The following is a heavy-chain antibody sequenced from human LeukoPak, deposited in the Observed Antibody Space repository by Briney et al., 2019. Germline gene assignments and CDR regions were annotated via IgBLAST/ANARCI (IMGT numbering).Heavy chain of an antibody. CDR3: ARGSSGVRGVPSLDY. CDR1: GGSISSGGYY. J-gene: IGHJ4*02. V-gene: IGHV4-61*08. Sequence: SETLSLTCTVSGGSISSGGYYWSWMRQPPGKGLEWIGYIYYSGTTNYNPSLKSRVTISVDTSKNQFSLKLSSVTAADTAVYYCARGSSGVRGVPSLDYWGQGTLVTVSS. D-gene: IGHD3-10*01. CDR2: IYYSGTT.